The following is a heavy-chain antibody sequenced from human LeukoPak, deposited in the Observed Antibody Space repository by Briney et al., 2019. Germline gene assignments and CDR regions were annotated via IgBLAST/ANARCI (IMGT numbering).Heavy chain of an antibody. Sequence: GGSLRLPCAASGFTFSSYEMNWVRQAPGKGLEWVSYISSSGSTIYYADSVKGRFTISRDNAKNSLYLQMNSLRADDTAVYYCARLDASGLDYWGQGTLVTVSS. J-gene: IGHJ4*02. CDR1: GFTFSSYE. CDR2: ISSSGSTI. CDR3: ARLDASGLDY. D-gene: IGHD6-19*01. V-gene: IGHV3-48*03.